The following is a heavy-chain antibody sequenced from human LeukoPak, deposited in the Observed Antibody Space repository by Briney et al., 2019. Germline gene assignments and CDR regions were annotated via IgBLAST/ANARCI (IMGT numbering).Heavy chain of an antibody. Sequence: TPSETLSLTCTVSDGAITGFSWSWIRQPPGKGLEWIASIYYSGSTYYNPSLKSRVTISVDTSKNQFSLKLSSVTAADTAVYYCARDLGYSYGFGFWGQGTMVTVSS. D-gene: IGHD5-18*01. J-gene: IGHJ3*01. V-gene: IGHV4-59*12. CDR3: ARDLGYSYGFGF. CDR1: DGAITGFS. CDR2: IYYSGST.